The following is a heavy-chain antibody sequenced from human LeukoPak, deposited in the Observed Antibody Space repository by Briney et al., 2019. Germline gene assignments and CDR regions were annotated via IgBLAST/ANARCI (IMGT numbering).Heavy chain of an antibody. J-gene: IGHJ6*03. CDR3: ARANWKALYYYYMDV. CDR2: IYHSGST. D-gene: IGHD1-1*01. V-gene: IGHV4-38-2*02. Sequence: PSETLSLTCTVSGYSISSGYYWGWIRQPPGKGLEWIGSIYHSGSTYYNPSLKSRVTISVDTSKNQFSLKLSSVAAADTAVYYCARANWKALYYYYMDVWGKGTTVTVSS. CDR1: GYSISSGYY.